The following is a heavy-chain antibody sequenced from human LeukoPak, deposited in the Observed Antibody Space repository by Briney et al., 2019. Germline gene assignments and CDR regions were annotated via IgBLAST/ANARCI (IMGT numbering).Heavy chain of an antibody. CDR2: MSNSGENT. J-gene: IGHJ5*02. Sequence: PGGSLRLSCAASGFTFSSYSMQWVRQTPGKGLEWVGIMSNSGENTFYGEAVKGRFTISRDNSQNTLYLQMNSLRPEDTAVYYCARGVTTERYNWFDPWGQGTLVTVSS. D-gene: IGHD4-11*01. CDR3: ARGVTTERYNWFDP. CDR1: GFTFSSYS. V-gene: IGHV3-30*03.